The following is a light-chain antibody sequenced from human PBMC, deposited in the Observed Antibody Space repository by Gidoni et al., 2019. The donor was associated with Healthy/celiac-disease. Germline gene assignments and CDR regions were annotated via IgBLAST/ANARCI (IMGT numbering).Light chain of an antibody. Sequence: DIMMTQSPLSLPVTPGEAASSSCRSSQSLLHSNGYNYWDWYLQEPGQSPQLLIYLGSNRASGVPDRCSGSGSGTAFTLKISRVEAEDVGVYYCMQALQTPWTFGQGTKVEIK. V-gene: IGKV2-28*01. CDR1: QSLLHSNGYNY. CDR3: MQALQTPWT. CDR2: LGS. J-gene: IGKJ1*01.